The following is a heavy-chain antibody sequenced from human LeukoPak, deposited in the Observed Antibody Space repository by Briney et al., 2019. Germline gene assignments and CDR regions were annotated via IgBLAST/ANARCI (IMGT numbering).Heavy chain of an antibody. Sequence: ASVKVSCKASGYTFTSYGISWVRQATGKGLEWMGRISGYNDNTNYAQKFQGRVTMTTDTSKSTAYMELRSLTSDDTAVYYCARVGPYDSSSQTFDYWGQGTLVTVSS. V-gene: IGHV1-18*01. CDR2: ISGYNDNT. CDR1: GYTFTSYG. D-gene: IGHD3-22*01. CDR3: ARVGPYDSSSQTFDY. J-gene: IGHJ4*02.